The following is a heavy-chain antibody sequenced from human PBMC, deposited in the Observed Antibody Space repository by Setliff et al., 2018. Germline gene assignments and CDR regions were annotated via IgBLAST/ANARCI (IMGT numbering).Heavy chain of an antibody. CDR3: ARCTSCHSIDY. V-gene: IGHV5-51*01. J-gene: IGHJ4*02. CDR1: GYSFASYW. D-gene: IGHD2-2*01. Sequence: GESLKISCKASGYSFASYWIAWVRQMPGKGLEWMGIIDPGDSDTRYSPSFQGLVTISADKSISTTYLQWSSLKASDTAIYYCARCTSCHSIDYWGQGTLVTVSS. CDR2: IDPGDSDT.